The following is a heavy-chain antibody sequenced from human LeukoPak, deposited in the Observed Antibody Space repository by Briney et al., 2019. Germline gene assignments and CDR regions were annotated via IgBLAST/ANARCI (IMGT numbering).Heavy chain of an antibody. D-gene: IGHD2-2*01. CDR2: INHSGST. CDR3: ARGYDIVVVPAAIPYDAFDI. CDR1: GGAFSGYY. Sequence: SETLSLTCAVYGGAFSGYYWSWMRQPPGKGLEWIGEINHSGSTNYNPSLKSRVTISVDTSKNQFSLKLSSVTAADTAVYYCARGYDIVVVPAAIPYDAFDIWSQGTMVTVSS. V-gene: IGHV4-34*01. J-gene: IGHJ3*02.